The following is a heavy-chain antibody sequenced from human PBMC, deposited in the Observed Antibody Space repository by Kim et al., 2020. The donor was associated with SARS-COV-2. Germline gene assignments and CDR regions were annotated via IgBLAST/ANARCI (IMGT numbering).Heavy chain of an antibody. V-gene: IGHV3-23*01. CDR2: ISGSGVST. D-gene: IGHD6-13*01. CDR1: GFTFSSYA. CDR3: AAAAGMKPPSYYFDY. J-gene: IGHJ4*02. Sequence: GGSLRLSCAASGFTFSSYAMSWVRQAPGKGLEWVSAISGSGVSTYYTDSVKGRFTISRDNSKNTLYLQMNSLRAEDTAVYYCAAAAGMKPPSYYFDYWGQGTLVTVSS.